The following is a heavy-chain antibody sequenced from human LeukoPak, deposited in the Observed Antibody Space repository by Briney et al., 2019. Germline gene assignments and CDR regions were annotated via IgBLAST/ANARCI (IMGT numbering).Heavy chain of an antibody. V-gene: IGHV1-69*05. CDR1: GGTFSSYA. J-gene: IGHJ4*02. CDR2: IIPIFGTA. Sequence: SVKVSCKASGGTFSSYAISWVRQAPGQGLEWMGRIIPIFGTANYAQKFQGRVTITTDESTSTAYMELSSLRSEETAVYYCARDHGAGIDYWGQGTLVTVSS. CDR3: ARDHGAGIDY. D-gene: IGHD1-14*01.